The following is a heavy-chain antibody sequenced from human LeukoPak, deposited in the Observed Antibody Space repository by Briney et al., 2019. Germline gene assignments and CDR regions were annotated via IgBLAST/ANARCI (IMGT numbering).Heavy chain of an antibody. D-gene: IGHD2-21*02. V-gene: IGHV3-64*02. CDR3: ARVGDNNFFDY. Sequence: VGSLRLSCAASGFTFSSYSMHWVRQAPGKGLEYVSAINDRGGRTYCAESVEGRFTISRDNSKNTMYLQMGSLRVDDMAVYYCARVGDNNFFDYWGQGTLVTVSS. CDR1: GFTFSSYS. J-gene: IGHJ4*02. CDR2: INDRGGRT.